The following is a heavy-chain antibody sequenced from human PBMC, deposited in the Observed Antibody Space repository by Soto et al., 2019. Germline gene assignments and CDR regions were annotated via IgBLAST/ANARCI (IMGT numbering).Heavy chain of an antibody. V-gene: IGHV3-66*01. CDR3: AREPWAADY. D-gene: IGHD3-16*01. CDR1: GFTVSTKY. Sequence: EVQLVESGGGLVQPGGSLRLSCAASGFTVSTKYMSWVRQAPGKGLEWVSVIYSGGSTFYADSVRGRVTTSRDNSKNTGKLQMNSLRAEDTALYYSAREPWAADYWGQGTLVTVSS. CDR2: IYSGGST. J-gene: IGHJ4*02.